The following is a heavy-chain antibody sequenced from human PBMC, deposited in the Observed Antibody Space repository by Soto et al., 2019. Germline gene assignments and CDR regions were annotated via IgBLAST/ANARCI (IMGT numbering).Heavy chain of an antibody. CDR1: GGSISSGGHY. Sequence: QVQLQESGPGLVKPSQTLSLTCTVSGGSISSGGHYWSWIRQHPGKGLEWIGYVHYSGTTYYSPSLKSRVTMSADMSTNQFSLKLTPVTAAGAARYYCARGGNSGSTGGFDPWGQGTLVTVSS. CDR3: ARGGNSGSTGGFDP. D-gene: IGHD5-12*01. J-gene: IGHJ5*02. CDR2: VHYSGTT. V-gene: IGHV4-31*03.